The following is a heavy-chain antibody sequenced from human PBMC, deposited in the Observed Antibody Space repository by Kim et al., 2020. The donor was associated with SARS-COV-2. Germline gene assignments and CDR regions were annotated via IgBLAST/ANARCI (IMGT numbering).Heavy chain of an antibody. D-gene: IGHD2-21*01. J-gene: IGHJ4*02. Sequence: AESVKGRVTISRDNTKDSLYLQMNSLSVEDTAVYYCARIPGCFASLYYFDYWGQGTLVTVSS. V-gene: IGHV3-11*03. CDR3: ARIPGCFASLYYFDY.